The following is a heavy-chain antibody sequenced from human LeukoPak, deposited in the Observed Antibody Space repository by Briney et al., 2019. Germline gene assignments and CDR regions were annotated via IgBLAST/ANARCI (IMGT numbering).Heavy chain of an antibody. J-gene: IGHJ3*02. CDR1: GGSISSGSYY. Sequence: SQTLSLTCTVSGGSISSGSYYWSWIRQPAGKGLEWIGRIYNSGSTNYNPSLKSRVTISVDTSKNQFSLKLSSVTAADTAVYHCARAQYYYDSSGYSDHDAFDIWGQGTMVTVSS. CDR2: IYNSGST. CDR3: ARAQYYYDSSGYSDHDAFDI. V-gene: IGHV4-61*02. D-gene: IGHD3-22*01.